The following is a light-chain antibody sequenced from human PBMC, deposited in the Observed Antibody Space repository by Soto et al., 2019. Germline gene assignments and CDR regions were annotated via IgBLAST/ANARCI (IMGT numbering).Light chain of an antibody. Sequence: EIVLTQSPGTLSLSPGERATLSCRASQSVSSSYLAWYQQKPGQAPRLLIYGASSRASGVPDRFSGSGSGTDLTLTFSRLEPEDFAVYYCQQYGSSAWTFCQGTKVEI. V-gene: IGKV3-20*01. CDR3: QQYGSSAWT. CDR1: QSVSSSY. CDR2: GAS. J-gene: IGKJ1*01.